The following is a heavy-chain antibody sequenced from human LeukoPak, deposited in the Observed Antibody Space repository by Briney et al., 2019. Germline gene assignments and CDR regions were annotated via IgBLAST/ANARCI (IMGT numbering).Heavy chain of an antibody. D-gene: IGHD6-13*01. Sequence: GGSLRLSCAASGFTFSSYWMNWVRQAPGKGLVWVSRIASDGSSTTYADSVKGRFSISRDNAKNTLYLQMNSLRAEDTAVYYCARERIAAAGICDYWGQGTLVTVSS. CDR3: ARERIAAAGICDY. CDR1: GFTFSSYW. V-gene: IGHV3-74*01. CDR2: IASDGSST. J-gene: IGHJ4*02.